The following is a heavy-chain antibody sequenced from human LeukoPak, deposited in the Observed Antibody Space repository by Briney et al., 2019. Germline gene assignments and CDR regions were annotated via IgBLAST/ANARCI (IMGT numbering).Heavy chain of an antibody. Sequence: PGGSLRLSCAASGFTFDDYGMSWVRQAPGKGLEWVSGINWNGGSTGYADSVKGRFTISRDNAKNSLYLQMNSLRAEDTALYYCARISLTTGSNYYYYMDVWGKGTTVTVSS. V-gene: IGHV3-20*04. CDR1: GFTFDDYG. CDR2: INWNGGST. CDR3: ARISLTTGSNYYYYMDV. J-gene: IGHJ6*03. D-gene: IGHD4-17*01.